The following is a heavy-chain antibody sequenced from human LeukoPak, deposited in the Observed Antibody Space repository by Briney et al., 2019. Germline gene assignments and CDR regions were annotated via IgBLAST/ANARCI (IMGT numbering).Heavy chain of an antibody. CDR1: GYTFTCYY. D-gene: IGHD2-2*01. CDR2: INPNSGGT. Sequence: ASVKVSFKASGYTFTCYYMHWVGQARGQGREWMAWINPNSGGTYYAQNFHDRITMTRDTSISTAYMELSRLRSDDTAIYYCARANALYCSSTSCLFDYWGQGTLVTVSS. CDR3: ARANALYCSSTSCLFDY. J-gene: IGHJ4*02. V-gene: IGHV1-2*02.